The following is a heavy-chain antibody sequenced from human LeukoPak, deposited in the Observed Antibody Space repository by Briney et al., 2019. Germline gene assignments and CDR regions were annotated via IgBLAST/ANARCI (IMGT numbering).Heavy chain of an antibody. CDR1: GGSISSYY. V-gene: IGHV4-59*08. CDR3: ARYWGPYDNSGAYFDY. D-gene: IGHD3-22*01. J-gene: IGHJ4*02. CDR2: IYYSGST. Sequence: PSETLSLTCTVSGGSISSYYWSWIRQPPGKGLEWIGYIYYSGSTNYNPSLKSRVTISVDTSKDQFSLKLSSVTAADTAMYYCARYWGPYDNSGAYFDYWGQGTLVTVSS.